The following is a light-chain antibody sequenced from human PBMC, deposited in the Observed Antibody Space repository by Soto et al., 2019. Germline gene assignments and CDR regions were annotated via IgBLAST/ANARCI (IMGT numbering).Light chain of an antibody. J-gene: IGLJ1*01. CDR3: CSYAGSYTFEV. CDR2: DVS. Sequence: QSVLTQPPSVSGSPGQSVTISCAGTSIDVGPYSYVSWYQQHPGKAPKLMIYDVSKRPSGVPDRFSGSKSGNTASLTISGLQTEDEADYYCCSYAGSYTFEVFGTGTKLTVL. CDR1: SIDVGPYSY. V-gene: IGLV2-11*01.